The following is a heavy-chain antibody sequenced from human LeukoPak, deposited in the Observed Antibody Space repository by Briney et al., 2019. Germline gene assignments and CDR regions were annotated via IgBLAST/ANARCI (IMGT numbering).Heavy chain of an antibody. CDR1: GFTFSDHY. V-gene: IGHV3-72*01. CDR3: ARDGYSGYGFLDV. Sequence: PGGSLRLSCAASGFTFSDHYMDWVRQAPGEGLEWVGRTRNKANSYTTEYAASVKGRFTISRDDSKNSLYLQMNSLKTEDTAVYYCARDGYSGYGFLDVWGKGTTVTVSS. J-gene: IGHJ6*04. D-gene: IGHD5-12*01. CDR2: TRNKANSYTT.